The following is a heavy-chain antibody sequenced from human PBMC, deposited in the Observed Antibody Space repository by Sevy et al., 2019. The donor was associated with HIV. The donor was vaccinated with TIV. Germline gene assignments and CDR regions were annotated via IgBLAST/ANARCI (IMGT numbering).Heavy chain of an antibody. CDR2: MNWKGDNT. CDR3: AKDRVAVVGDAFDS. V-gene: IGHV3-20*04. J-gene: IGHJ3*02. Sequence: GGSLRLSCAGSGFTFSDYAMSWVRQRPGQGLEWVSSMNWKGDNTGYADSVKGRFTISRDNSKNTLYLQMNSLRSEDTAIYYCAKDRVAVVGDAFDSWGQGTMVTVSS. D-gene: IGHD2-2*01. CDR1: GFTFSDYA.